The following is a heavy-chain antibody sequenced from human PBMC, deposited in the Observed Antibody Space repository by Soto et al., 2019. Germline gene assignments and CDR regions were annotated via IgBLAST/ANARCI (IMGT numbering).Heavy chain of an antibody. CDR1: GVSIRSINYY. CDR2: IYYSGST. CDR3: ASDRFCSGSSCWPGDAFDI. J-gene: IGHJ3*02. D-gene: IGHD2-15*01. V-gene: IGHV4-31*03. Sequence: QVQLQESGPGLVKPSQTLSLTCTVSGVSIRSINYYWSWIRQHPGKGLEWIGYIYYSGSTYYNPSLKSRVTISMDTSKNQFSLKLTSVTAADSAMYYCASDRFCSGSSCWPGDAFDIWGPGTMVTDSS.